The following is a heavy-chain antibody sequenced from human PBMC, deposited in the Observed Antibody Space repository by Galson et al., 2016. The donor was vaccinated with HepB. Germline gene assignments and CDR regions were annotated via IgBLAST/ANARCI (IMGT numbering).Heavy chain of an antibody. CDR2: IHHGGST. CDR3: ARVAAGGKGRQIDS. V-gene: IGHV4-38-2*01. Sequence: SETLSLTCAVSGYSIISDYFWGWIRQPPGKGLEWIGNIHHGGSTYYNPSLKSRVTILVDTSKNLFSLNLTSVTAADTAVYYCARVAAGGKGRQIDSWGQGTLVTVSS. J-gene: IGHJ4*02. CDR1: GYSIISDYF. D-gene: IGHD3-16*01.